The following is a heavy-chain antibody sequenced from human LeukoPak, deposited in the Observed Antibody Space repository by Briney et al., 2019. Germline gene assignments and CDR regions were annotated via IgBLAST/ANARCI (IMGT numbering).Heavy chain of an antibody. CDR3: ARVGYGDYAPD. D-gene: IGHD4-17*01. CDR1: VGSFCGYY. CDR2: INHSGST. Sequence: SETLSLTCAVHVGSFCGYYWSWIRQPPGKGLEWIGEINHSGSTNYNPSLKSRVTISVDTSKNQFSLKLSSVTAADTAVYYCARVGYGDYAPDWGQGTLVTVSS. J-gene: IGHJ4*02. V-gene: IGHV4-34*01.